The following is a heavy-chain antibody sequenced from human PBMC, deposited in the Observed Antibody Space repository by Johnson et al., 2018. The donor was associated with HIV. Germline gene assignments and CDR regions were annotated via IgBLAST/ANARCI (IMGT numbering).Heavy chain of an antibody. CDR3: AKDPGRQWLVMCAFDI. V-gene: IGHV3-30-3*01. CDR1: GFTFSSYA. CDR2: ISYDGSNK. D-gene: IGHD6-19*01. Sequence: QVQLVESGGGVVQPGRSLRLSCAASGFTFSSYAMHWVRQAPGKGLEWVAVISYDGSNKYYADSVKGRFTISRDSSKNTLYLQMNSLRAEDTAVYYCAKDPGRQWLVMCAFDIWGQGTMVTVSS. J-gene: IGHJ3*02.